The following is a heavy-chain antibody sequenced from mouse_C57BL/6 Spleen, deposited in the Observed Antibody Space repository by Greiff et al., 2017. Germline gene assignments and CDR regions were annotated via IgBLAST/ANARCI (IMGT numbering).Heavy chain of an antibody. Sequence: VQLKESGAELVRPGASVTLSCKASGYTFTDYEMHWVKQTPVHGLEWIGAIDPETGGTAYNQKFKGKAILTADKSSSTAYIELRSMTSEDSAVYYCTRARAAQAPGYFDYWGQGTTLTVSS. CDR2: IDPETGGT. J-gene: IGHJ2*01. CDR3: TRARAAQAPGYFDY. CDR1: GYTFTDYE. D-gene: IGHD3-2*02. V-gene: IGHV1-15*01.